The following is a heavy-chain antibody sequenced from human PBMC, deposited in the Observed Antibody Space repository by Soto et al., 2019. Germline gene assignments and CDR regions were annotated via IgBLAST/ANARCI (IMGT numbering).Heavy chain of an antibody. D-gene: IGHD4-4*01. J-gene: IGHJ6*02. CDR3: ARIKWGLDHYSGMDV. CDR1: GYTFTSYD. CDR2: MNPNTGNS. Sequence: RASVKVSCKASGYTFTSYDIYWVRQATGQGLEWMGWMNPNTGNSGYAQKFQGRVTMTSDTSISTAHMELSSLRSEDTAVYYCARIKWGLDHYSGMDVWGQGTAVTVSS. V-gene: IGHV1-8*01.